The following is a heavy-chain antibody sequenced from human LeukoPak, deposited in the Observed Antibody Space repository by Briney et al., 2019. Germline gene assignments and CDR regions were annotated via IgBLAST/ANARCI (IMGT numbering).Heavy chain of an antibody. CDR1: GFTFSSYG. V-gene: IGHV3-30*18. D-gene: IGHD4-23*01. CDR3: AKDHTGGSDYGGN. Sequence: TGGSLRLSCAASGFTFSSYGMHWVRQAPGKGLDWVAVISYDGSNKYYVDSVKGRFTISRDNSKNMLYLQTNSLRAEDTAVYYCAKDHTGGSDYGGNWGQGPLVTVSS. J-gene: IGHJ4*02. CDR2: ISYDGSNK.